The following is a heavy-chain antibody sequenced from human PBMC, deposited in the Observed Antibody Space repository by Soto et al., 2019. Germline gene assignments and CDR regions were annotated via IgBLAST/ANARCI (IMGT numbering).Heavy chain of an antibody. D-gene: IGHD3-10*01. CDR2: INHSGST. Sequence: PSETLSLTCAVYGGSFSGYYWSWIRQPPGKGLEWIGEINHSGSTNYNPSLKSRVTISVDTSKNQFSLKLSSVTAADTAVYYCARWCITMVRGPGGSGYYGMDVWGQGTTVTVS. J-gene: IGHJ6*02. V-gene: IGHV4-34*01. CDR1: GGSFSGYY. CDR3: ARWCITMVRGPGGSGYYGMDV.